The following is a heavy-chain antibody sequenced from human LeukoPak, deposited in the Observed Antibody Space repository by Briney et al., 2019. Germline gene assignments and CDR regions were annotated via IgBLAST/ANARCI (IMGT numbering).Heavy chain of an antibody. CDR1: GFTFSSYA. D-gene: IGHD3-10*01. J-gene: IGHJ4*02. V-gene: IGHV3-23*01. CDR3: AKLGFFYLDYFDY. Sequence: GGSLRLSCAASGFTFSSYAMSWVRQAPGKGLEWVSAISGSGGSTHYADSVKGRFTISRDNSKNTLYLQMNSLRAEDTAVYYCAKLGFFYLDYFDYWGQGTLVTVSS. CDR2: ISGSGGST.